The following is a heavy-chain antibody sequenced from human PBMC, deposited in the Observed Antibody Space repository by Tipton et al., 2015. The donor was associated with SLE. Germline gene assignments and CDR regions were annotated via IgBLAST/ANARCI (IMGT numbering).Heavy chain of an antibody. Sequence: TLSLTCTVSGFSISSSHYWGWIRQPPGEGLEWIGALYHSGSTNYNPSLKSRVTMSVDTSKNQFSLKLSSVTALDTAVYYCAAGDRDDYYGMDVWGQGTTVTVSS. D-gene: IGHD4-17*01. CDR1: GFSISSSHY. J-gene: IGHJ6*02. CDR3: AAGDRDDYYGMDV. V-gene: IGHV4-28*06. CDR2: LYHSGST.